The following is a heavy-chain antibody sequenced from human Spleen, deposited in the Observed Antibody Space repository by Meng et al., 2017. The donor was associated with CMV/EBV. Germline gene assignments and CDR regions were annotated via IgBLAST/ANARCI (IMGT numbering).Heavy chain of an antibody. Sequence: KASGGTFSSYAISWVRQAPGQGLEWMGGIIPIFGTANYAQKFQGRVTITTDESTSTAYMELSSLRSEDTAVYYCARRDFWSGTFDYWGQGTLVTVSS. V-gene: IGHV1-69*05. J-gene: IGHJ4*02. CDR2: IIPIFGTA. CDR1: GGTFSSYA. CDR3: ARRDFWSGTFDY. D-gene: IGHD3-3*01.